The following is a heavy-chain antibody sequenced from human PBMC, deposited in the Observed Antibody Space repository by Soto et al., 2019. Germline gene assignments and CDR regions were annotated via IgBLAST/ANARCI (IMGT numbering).Heavy chain of an antibody. D-gene: IGHD5-18*01. CDR3: AKDFRYNYGTLFDY. CDR1: GFTFTSYA. J-gene: IGHJ4*02. Sequence: EVQLLESGGGLVQPGGSLRLSCAASGFTFTSYAMSWVRQAPEKGLEWVSGISGSGDNTFYADSVRGRFTISRDNSKHTLYLQMNSLRAEDMAVYYCAKDFRYNYGTLFDYWGQGTLVTVSS. V-gene: IGHV3-23*01. CDR2: ISGSGDNT.